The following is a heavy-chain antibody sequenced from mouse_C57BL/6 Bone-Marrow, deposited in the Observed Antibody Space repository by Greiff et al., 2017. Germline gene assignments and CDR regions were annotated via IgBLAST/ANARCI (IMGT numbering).Heavy chain of an antibody. CDR3: ARKDYGLLNY. V-gene: IGHV1-81*01. CDR1: GYTFTSYG. Sequence: VKLQESGAELARPGASVKLSCKASGYTFTSYGISWVKQRTGQGLEWIGEIYPRSGNTYYNEKFKGKATLTADKSSSTAYMELRSLTSEDSAVYFCARKDYGLLNYWGQGTTLTVSS. J-gene: IGHJ2*01. D-gene: IGHD1-1*02. CDR2: IYPRSGNT.